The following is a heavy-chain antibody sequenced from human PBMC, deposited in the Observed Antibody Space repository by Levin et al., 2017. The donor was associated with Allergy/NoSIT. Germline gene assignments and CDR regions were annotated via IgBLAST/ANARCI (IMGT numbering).Heavy chain of an antibody. V-gene: IGHV4-30-4*01. CDR2: IYYSGST. D-gene: IGHD5-12*01. CDR1: GGSISSGDYY. J-gene: IGHJ3*02. CDR3: ARDRGYVAFDI. Sequence: SETLSLTCTVSGGSISSGDYYWSWIRQPPGKGLEWIGYIYYSGSTYYNPSLKSRVTISVDTSKNQFSLKLSSVTAADTAVYYCARDRGYVAFDIWGQGTMVTVSS.